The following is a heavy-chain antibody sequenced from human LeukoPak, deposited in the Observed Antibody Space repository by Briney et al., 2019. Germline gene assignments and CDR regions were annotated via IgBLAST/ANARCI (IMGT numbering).Heavy chain of an antibody. J-gene: IGHJ5*02. CDR1: GGSISSSSYY. CDR2: IYYSGST. Sequence: SETLSLTCTVSGGSISSSSYYWGWLRQPPGKGLEWIGSIYYSGSTYYNPSLKSRVTISVDTSKNQFSLKLSSVTAADTAVYYCARRGGSGSYSWFDPWGQGTLVTVSS. CDR3: ARRGGSGSYSWFDP. V-gene: IGHV4-39*01. D-gene: IGHD3-10*01.